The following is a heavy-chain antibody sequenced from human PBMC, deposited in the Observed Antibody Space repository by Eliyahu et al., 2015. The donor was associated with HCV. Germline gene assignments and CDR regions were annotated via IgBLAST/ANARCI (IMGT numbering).Heavy chain of an antibody. CDR1: GFTFGSYE. CDR2: ISGSGSMI. V-gene: IGHV3-48*03. Sequence: ELKLVESGGGLVQPGGSLRLSCAASGFTFGSYEMHWVRQAPGKGXEWLSYISGSGSMIYYADSVKGRFTIXRDNAKNSLYLQMNSLRVEDTATYYCARDGIPRYHGMDVWGQGNTVTVSS. D-gene: IGHD1-14*01. J-gene: IGHJ6*02. CDR3: ARDGIPRYHGMDV.